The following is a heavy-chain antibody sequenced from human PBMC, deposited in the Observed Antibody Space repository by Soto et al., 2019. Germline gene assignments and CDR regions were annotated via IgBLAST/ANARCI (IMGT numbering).Heavy chain of an antibody. CDR1: GFTFNNYA. CDR2: ISGSGGSP. CDR3: AKHVPGNTNFDY. V-gene: IGHV3-23*01. D-gene: IGHD2-2*01. J-gene: IGHJ4*02. Sequence: GGSLRLSCAASGFTFNNYAMSWVRQAPGKGLEWVSSISGSGGSPFYADSVKGRFTISRDNSKNTVYLQMSSLRAEDTAVYYCAKHVPGNTNFDYWGQGTLVTVSS.